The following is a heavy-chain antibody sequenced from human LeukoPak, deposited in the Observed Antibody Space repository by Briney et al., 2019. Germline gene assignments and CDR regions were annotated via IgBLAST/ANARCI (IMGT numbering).Heavy chain of an antibody. Sequence: SETLSLTCAVYGGSFSGYYWSWIRQSPGKGLEWIGEINHSGSTNYNPSLKSRVTISVDTSKNQFSLKLSSVTAADTAVYYCARVVVVVAAPSFDYWGQGNPGHRLL. CDR1: GGSFSGYY. CDR2: INHSGST. CDR3: ARVVVVVAAPSFDY. J-gene: IGHJ4*02. V-gene: IGHV4-34*01. D-gene: IGHD2-15*01.